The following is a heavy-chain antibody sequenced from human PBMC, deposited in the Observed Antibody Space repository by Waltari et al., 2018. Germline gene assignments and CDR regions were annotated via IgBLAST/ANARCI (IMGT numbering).Heavy chain of an antibody. Sequence: QVQLQESGPGLVKPSETLSLTCTVSGGSISSHYWSWIRQPPGKGLEWIGYIYYSGSTNANPSLKSRVTISVDTSKNQFSRKLSSVTAADTAVYYCARGAYYYDSSGYYGANDYWGQGTLVTVSS. CDR3: ARGAYYYDSSGYYGANDY. CDR1: GGSISSHY. J-gene: IGHJ4*02. V-gene: IGHV4-59*11. D-gene: IGHD3-22*01. CDR2: IYYSGST.